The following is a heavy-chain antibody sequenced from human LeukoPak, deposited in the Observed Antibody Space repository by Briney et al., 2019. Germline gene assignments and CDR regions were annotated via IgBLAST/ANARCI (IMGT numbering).Heavy chain of an antibody. D-gene: IGHD3-10*01. V-gene: IGHV4-59*01. CDR1: GGSIFSYY. J-gene: IGHJ2*01. CDR2: VYSSGAT. Sequence: SETLSLTCTISGGSIFSYYWSWIRQPPGKELEWIGYVYSSGATYYNPSLESRFTISVDTSRKQFSLRLNSVTAAYTAVYYCARERGYSGSGSRYFDLWGRGTLVTVSS. CDR3: ARERGYSGSGSRYFDL.